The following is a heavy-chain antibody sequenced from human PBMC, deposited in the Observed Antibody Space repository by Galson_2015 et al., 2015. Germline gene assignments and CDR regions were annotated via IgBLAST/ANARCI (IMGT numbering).Heavy chain of an antibody. V-gene: IGHV3-30*18. Sequence: GKGLEWVAVISYAGSHKYYADSVKGRFTISRDISKNTLYLQMNSLRAEDTAVYYCVNSYGSGRPPYYMDVWGKGTTVTVSS. D-gene: IGHD3-10*01. CDR3: VNSYGSGRPPYYMDV. J-gene: IGHJ6*03. CDR2: ISYAGSHK.